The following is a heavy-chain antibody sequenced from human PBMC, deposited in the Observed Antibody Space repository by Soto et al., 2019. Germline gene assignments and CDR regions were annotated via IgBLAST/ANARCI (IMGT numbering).Heavy chain of an antibody. Sequence: QVQLVPSGAEVKKPGASVKVSCEASGYPFSAFDITWVRQAGGQGLEWMGCMNPDSGDTAFAQRFQDRITMTRSTSISTAYMDLSRLTADDTAVYFCVRQPGGVATPGDDYWGQGTLVTVAS. CDR3: VRQPGGVATPGDDY. D-gene: IGHD2-15*01. J-gene: IGHJ4*02. CDR2: MNPDSGDT. CDR1: GYPFSAFD. V-gene: IGHV1-8*01.